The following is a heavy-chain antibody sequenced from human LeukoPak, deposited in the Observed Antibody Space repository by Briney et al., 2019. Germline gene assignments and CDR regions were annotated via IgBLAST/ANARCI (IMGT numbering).Heavy chain of an antibody. J-gene: IGHJ5*02. Sequence: SETLSLTCTVSGGSISSHYWSWIRQPPGKGLEWIGYIYYSGSTNYNPSLKSRVTISVDTSKNQFPLKLSSVTAADTAVYYCARMVGNWFDPWGQGTLVTVSS. CDR2: IYYSGST. CDR1: GGSISSHY. D-gene: IGHD2-15*01. CDR3: ARMVGNWFDP. V-gene: IGHV4-59*11.